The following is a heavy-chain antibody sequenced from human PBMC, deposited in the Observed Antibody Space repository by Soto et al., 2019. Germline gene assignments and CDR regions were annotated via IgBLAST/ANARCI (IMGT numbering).Heavy chain of an antibody. J-gene: IGHJ4*02. V-gene: IGHV4-59*01. CDR3: ARDLAGYGYNWNYFDY. Sequence: SETLSLTCTVSGGSISSYYWNWIRQPPGKGLEWIGYIYYSGSTNYNPSLKSRVTISVDTSKNQFSLKLSSVTAADTAVYYCARDLAGYGYNWNYFDYWGQGTLVTVSS. CDR1: GGSISSYY. D-gene: IGHD1-20*01. CDR2: IYYSGST.